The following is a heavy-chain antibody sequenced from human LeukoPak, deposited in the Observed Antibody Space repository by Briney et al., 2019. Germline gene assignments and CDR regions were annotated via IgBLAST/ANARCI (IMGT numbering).Heavy chain of an antibody. J-gene: IGHJ4*02. D-gene: IGHD5-12*01. CDR3: ARIRYGGYAYFDY. CDR1: GFTFSSYW. Sequence: GGSLRLSCAASGFTFSSYWMSWVRQAPGKGLEWVANIKQDGSEKYYVDSVEGRFTISRDNAKNSLYLQMNGLRAEDTAVYYCARIRYGGYAYFDYWGQGNLVTVSS. V-gene: IGHV3-7*05. CDR2: IKQDGSEK.